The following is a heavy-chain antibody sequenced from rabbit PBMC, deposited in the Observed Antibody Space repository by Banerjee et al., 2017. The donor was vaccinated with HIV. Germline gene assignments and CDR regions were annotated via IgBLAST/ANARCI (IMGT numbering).Heavy chain of an antibody. CDR3: ARLEHIDNWL. D-gene: IGHD1-1*01. V-gene: IGHV1S40*01. J-gene: IGHJ4*01. CDR2: IYTGSGST. CDR1: GFSFSGR. Sequence: QSLEESGGDLVKPGASLTLTCTASGFSFSGRLCWVRQAPGKGLEWIGCIYTGSGSTDYASWVNGRFTISKTSSTTLTLQMTSLTAADTATYFCARLEHIDNWLWGPGTLVTVS.